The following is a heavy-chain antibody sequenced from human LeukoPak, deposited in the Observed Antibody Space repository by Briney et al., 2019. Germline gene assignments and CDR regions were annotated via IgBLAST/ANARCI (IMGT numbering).Heavy chain of an antibody. CDR1: GYTFTSYG. Sequence: ASVXVSCKASGYTFTSYGISWVRQAPGQGLEWMGWISAYNGNTNYAQKLQGRVTMTTDTSTSTAYMELRSLRSDDTAVYYCARGQTVTGTLYFDYWGQGTLVTVSS. D-gene: IGHD4-17*01. CDR2: ISAYNGNT. J-gene: IGHJ4*02. CDR3: ARGQTVTGTLYFDY. V-gene: IGHV1-18*01.